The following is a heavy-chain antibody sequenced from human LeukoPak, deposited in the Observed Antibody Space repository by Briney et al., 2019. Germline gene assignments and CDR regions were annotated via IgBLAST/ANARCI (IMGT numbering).Heavy chain of an antibody. CDR2: INHSGST. CDR3: ARGSDTAMVTLPFGY. CDR1: GGSFSGYY. V-gene: IGHV4-34*01. D-gene: IGHD5-18*01. Sequence: SETLSLTCAVYGGSFSGYYWSWIRQPPGKGLEWIGEINHSGSTNYNPPLKSRVTISVDTSKNQFSLKLSSVTAADTAVYYCARGSDTAMVTLPFGYWGQGTLVTVSS. J-gene: IGHJ4*02.